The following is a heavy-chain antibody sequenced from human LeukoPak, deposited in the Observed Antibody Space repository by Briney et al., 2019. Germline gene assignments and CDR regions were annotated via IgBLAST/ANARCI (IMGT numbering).Heavy chain of an antibody. D-gene: IGHD3-22*01. J-gene: IGHJ5*02. Sequence: GSSVKVSCKASGGTFSSYAISWVRQAPGQGLEWMGRIIPILGIANYAQKFQGRVTITADKSTSTAYMELSSLRSEDTAVYYCARGGYYDSSGYYNWFDPWGQGTLVTVSS. CDR2: IIPILGIA. V-gene: IGHV1-69*04. CDR1: GGTFSSYA. CDR3: ARGGYYDSSGYYNWFDP.